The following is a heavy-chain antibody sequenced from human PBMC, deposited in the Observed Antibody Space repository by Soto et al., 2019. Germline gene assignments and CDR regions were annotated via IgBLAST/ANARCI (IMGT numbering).Heavy chain of an antibody. CDR3: ACWGHSVPVAPNGIDR. Sequence: GGSMRPSCAASGFSLTHYWMKWVRQTPGKGLVGGSRISPDGSDVRYADSVDSRFTVTRDNAKNTLYRQMHSVIADDTAMYYCACWGHSVPVAPNGIDRWGQGTPVTVSS. V-gene: IGHV3-74*01. J-gene: IGHJ5*02. CDR1: GFSLTHYW. D-gene: IGHD3-16*01. CDR2: ISPDGSDV.